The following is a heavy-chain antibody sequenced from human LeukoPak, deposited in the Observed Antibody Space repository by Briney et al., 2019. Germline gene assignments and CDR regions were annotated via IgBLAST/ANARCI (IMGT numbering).Heavy chain of an antibody. D-gene: IGHD3-3*01. CDR2: IYHSGST. CDR1: GGSISSSSYY. Sequence: PSETLSLTCTVSGGSISSSSYYWGWIRQPPGKGLEWIGSIYHSGSTYYNPSLKSRVTISVDTSKNQFSLKLSSVTAADTAVYYCARDQEDFWSGYYGSFDYWGQGTLVTVSS. CDR3: ARDQEDFWSGYYGSFDY. V-gene: IGHV4-39*07. J-gene: IGHJ4*02.